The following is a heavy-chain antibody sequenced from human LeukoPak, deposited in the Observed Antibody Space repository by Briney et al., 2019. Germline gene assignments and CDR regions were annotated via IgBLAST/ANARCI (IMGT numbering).Heavy chain of an antibody. D-gene: IGHD6-6*01. V-gene: IGHV1-18*01. J-gene: IGHJ6*03. CDR3: ARTGGGGSIAARLHYYYMDV. CDR1: GYTFISYG. CDR2: ISAYNGNA. Sequence: ASVKASCKASGYTFISYGISWVRQAPGQGLEWMGWISAYNGNADYAQNLQGRVTMTTDTSTSTAYMELRSLGSDDTAVYYCARTGGGGSIAARLHYYYMDVWGKGTTVTVSS.